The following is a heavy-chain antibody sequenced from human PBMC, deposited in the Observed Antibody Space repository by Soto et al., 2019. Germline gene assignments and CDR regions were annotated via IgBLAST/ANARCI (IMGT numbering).Heavy chain of an antibody. CDR3: ARESPELLWFGEPWTGMDV. CDR1: GYTFTSYG. J-gene: IGHJ6*02. V-gene: IGHV1-18*01. CDR2: ISAYNGNT. Sequence: QVQLVQSGAEVKKPGASVKVSCKASGYTFTSYGISWVRQAPGQGLEWMGWISAYNGNTNYAQKLQGRVTMTTDTSTSTAYMERRSLRSDDTAVYYCARESPELLWFGEPWTGMDVWGQGTTVTVSS. D-gene: IGHD3-10*01.